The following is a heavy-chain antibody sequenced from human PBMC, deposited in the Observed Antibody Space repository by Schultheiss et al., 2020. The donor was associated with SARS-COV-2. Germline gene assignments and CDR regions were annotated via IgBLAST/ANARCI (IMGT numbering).Heavy chain of an antibody. V-gene: IGHV1-69*06. CDR1: GYTFTSYG. CDR2: IIPIFGTA. D-gene: IGHD3-22*01. CDR3: ARGGYYDSSGYPFDY. Sequence: SVKVSCKASGYTFTSYGISWVRQAPGQGLEWMGGIIPIFGTANYAQKFQGRVTITADKSTSTAYMELSSLRSDDTAVYYCARGGYYDSSGYPFDYWGQGTLVTVSS. J-gene: IGHJ4*02.